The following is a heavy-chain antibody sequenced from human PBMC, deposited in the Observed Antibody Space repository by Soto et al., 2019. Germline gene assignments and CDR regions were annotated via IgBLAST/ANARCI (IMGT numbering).Heavy chain of an antibody. CDR3: ARHPYSGYDFDY. CDR1: GGSISTSSYY. V-gene: IGHV4-39*01. D-gene: IGHD5-12*01. J-gene: IGHJ4*02. Sequence: SETLSLTCTVSGGSISTSSYYWAWIRQPPGKWLEWILSIFYSVCTYYNPSLKSRITISVYTSENQFSLKLSSVTAADTAVYYCARHPYSGYDFDYWGQGTLVTVSS. CDR2: IFYSVCT.